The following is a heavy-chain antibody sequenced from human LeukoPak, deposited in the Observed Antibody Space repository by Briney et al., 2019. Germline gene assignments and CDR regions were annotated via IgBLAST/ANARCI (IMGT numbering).Heavy chain of an antibody. CDR2: INPNSGGT. Sequence: ASVKVSCKASGYTFTGYYMQWVRQAAGQGLEWMGWINPNSGGTNYAQKFQGRVTMTRDTSISTAYMELSKLRSDATAVYYCARDLKAVAGTIYWGQGTLVTVSS. CDR3: ARDLKAVAGTIY. V-gene: IGHV1-2*02. J-gene: IGHJ4*02. D-gene: IGHD6-19*01. CDR1: GYTFTGYY.